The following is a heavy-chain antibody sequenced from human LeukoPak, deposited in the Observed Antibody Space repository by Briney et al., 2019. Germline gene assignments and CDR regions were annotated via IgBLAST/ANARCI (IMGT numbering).Heavy chain of an antibody. V-gene: IGHV1-18*01. CDR2: ISANSGDT. D-gene: IGHD6-13*01. J-gene: IGHJ4*02. CDR1: GYTYTVNG. CDR3: ARDRWYAFDY. Sequence: ASVKVSCKASGYTYTVNGISWMRQAPGQGLEWLGWISANSGDTNYAEQFQGRLTLATDTSTSTAYMELRSLRDDDTAVYYCARDRWYAFDYWGQGTLVTVSS.